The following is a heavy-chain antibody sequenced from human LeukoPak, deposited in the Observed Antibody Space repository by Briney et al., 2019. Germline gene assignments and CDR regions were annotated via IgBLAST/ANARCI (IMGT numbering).Heavy chain of an antibody. CDR2: ISSDEINE. J-gene: IGHJ5*01. D-gene: IGHD5-24*01. V-gene: IGHV3-30*18. CDR3: AKGESITSAWFDS. CDR1: GFSFRSYG. Sequence: GRSLRLSCAASGFSFRSYGMHWVRQAPGKGLEWVAVISSDEINEYYADSVKGRFTISRDNSKNTLYLQINSLRGEDTAVYYCAKGESITSAWFDSWGQGTLVTVSS.